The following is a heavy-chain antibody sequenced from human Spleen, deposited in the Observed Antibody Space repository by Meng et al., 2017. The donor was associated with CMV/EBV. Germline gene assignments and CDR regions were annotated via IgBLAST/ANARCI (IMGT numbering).Heavy chain of an antibody. J-gene: IGHJ6*02. CDR1: GYSISSGYY. Sequence: GSLRLSCTVSGYSISSGYYWGWIRQPPGKGLEWIGCIYHSGSTYYNPSLKSRVTISVDTSKNQFSLKLSSVTAADTAVYYCARDRGFWSGYSKDYYYYDMDVWGQGTTVTVSS. CDR3: ARDRGFWSGYSKDYYYYDMDV. D-gene: IGHD3-3*01. V-gene: IGHV4-38-2*02. CDR2: IYHSGST.